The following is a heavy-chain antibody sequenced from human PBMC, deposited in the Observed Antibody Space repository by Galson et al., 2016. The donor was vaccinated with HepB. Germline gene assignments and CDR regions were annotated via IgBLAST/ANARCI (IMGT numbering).Heavy chain of an antibody. J-gene: IGHJ4*02. D-gene: IGHD4/OR15-4a*01. V-gene: IGHV3-66*01. CDR3: ARDPPGGGA. Sequence: SLRLSCAASGVTVGNNYMNWVRQAPGKGLEWVSLMYSGGTTQYAGSVRGRFTISRDNSKNTVYLQMNSLRAEDTAVYYCARDPPGGGAWGQGTLVTVSS. CDR2: MYSGGTT. CDR1: GVTVGNNY.